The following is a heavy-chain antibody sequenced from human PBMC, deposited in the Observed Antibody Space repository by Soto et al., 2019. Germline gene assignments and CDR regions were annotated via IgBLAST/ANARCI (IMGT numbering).Heavy chain of an antibody. V-gene: IGHV6-1*01. CDR2: TYYRSRWYN. CDR3: AGTSSLQWYYMDV. Sequence: PSQSLSLTCVISGDRVSSNSAAWNCIRQSPSRGLEWLGRTYYRSRWYNDYAVSVRSRITVNADTSKNQFSLHLNSVTPEDTAVYYFAGTSSLQWYYMDVWDKGTTVTVSS. D-gene: IGHD1-7*01. J-gene: IGHJ6*03. CDR1: GDRVSSNSAA.